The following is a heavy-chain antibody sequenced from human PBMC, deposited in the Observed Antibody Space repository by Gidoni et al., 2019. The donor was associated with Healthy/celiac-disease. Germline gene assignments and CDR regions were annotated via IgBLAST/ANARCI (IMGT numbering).Heavy chain of an antibody. Sequence: QVQLVESGGGVVQPGRSLRLSCAASGFTFSSYGRHWVRQAPGKGLEWVSVISYDGSNKYYADSVKGRFTISRDNSKNTLYLQMNSLRAEDTAVYYCAKDSGSGYVGVGYYYGMDVWGKGTTVTVSS. J-gene: IGHJ6*04. V-gene: IGHV3-30*18. CDR1: GFTFSSYG. CDR3: AKDSGSGYVGVGYYYGMDV. CDR2: ISYDGSNK. D-gene: IGHD5-12*01.